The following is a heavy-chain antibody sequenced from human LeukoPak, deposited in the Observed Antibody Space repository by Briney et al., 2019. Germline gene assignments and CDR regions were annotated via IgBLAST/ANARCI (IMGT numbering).Heavy chain of an antibody. CDR2: ISGSGGST. V-gene: IGHV3-23*01. D-gene: IGHD5-18*01. Sequence: AGGSLRLSCAASGFTFSSYAMSWVRQAPGKGLEWVSAISGSGGSTYYADSVKGWFTISRDNSKNTLYLQMNSLRAEDTAVYYCAIRERGYSWYDAFDIWGQGTMVTVSS. CDR3: AIRERGYSWYDAFDI. J-gene: IGHJ3*02. CDR1: GFTFSSYA.